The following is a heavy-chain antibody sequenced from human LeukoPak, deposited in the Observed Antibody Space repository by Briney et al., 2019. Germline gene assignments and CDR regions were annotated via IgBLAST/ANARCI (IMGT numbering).Heavy chain of an antibody. V-gene: IGHV4-31*03. J-gene: IGHJ4*02. CDR3: ARRYWEWEALPNSGFDY. D-gene: IGHD1-26*01. CDR1: GGSISSGGYY. Sequence: SQTLSLTCTVSGGSISSGGYYWSWIRQHPGKGLEWIGYIYYSGSTYYNPSLKSRVTISVDTSKNQFSLKLSSVTAADTAVYYCARRYWEWEALPNSGFDYWGQGTLVTVSS. CDR2: IYYSGST.